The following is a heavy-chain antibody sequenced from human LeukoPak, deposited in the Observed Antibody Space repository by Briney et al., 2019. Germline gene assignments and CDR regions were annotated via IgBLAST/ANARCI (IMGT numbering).Heavy chain of an antibody. D-gene: IGHD3-22*01. CDR2: TYYRSKWYN. V-gene: IGHV6-1*01. CDR3: AREDYYDSSGYYPYWFDP. Sequence: SQTLSLTCAISGDSVSSNSAAWTWIRQSPSRGLEWLGRTYYRSKWYNDYAVSVKSRITINPDTSKNQFSLQLNSVTPEDTAVYYCAREDYYDSSGYYPYWFDPWGQGTLVTVSS. J-gene: IGHJ5*02. CDR1: GDSVSSNSAA.